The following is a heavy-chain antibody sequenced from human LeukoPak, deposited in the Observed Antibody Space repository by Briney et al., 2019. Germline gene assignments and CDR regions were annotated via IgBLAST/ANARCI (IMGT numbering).Heavy chain of an antibody. J-gene: IGHJ4*02. CDR2: IWYDGSNK. V-gene: IGHV3-33*01. D-gene: IGHD3-9*01. Sequence: GGSQRLSYAASGFSFRHYGMHWVRQAPGKGLEWVAVIWYDGSNKYYADSVKGRFTISRDNSQYTLYLQMNSLRAEDTAVYYCAGQYDSLTGYPFDYWGQGTLVTVSS. CDR1: GFSFRHYG. CDR3: AGQYDSLTGYPFDY.